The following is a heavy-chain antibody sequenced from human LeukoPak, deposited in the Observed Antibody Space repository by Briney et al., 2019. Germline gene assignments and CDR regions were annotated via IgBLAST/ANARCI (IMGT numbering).Heavy chain of an antibody. CDR3: AGRYKFGYYFDY. V-gene: IGHV4-30-2*01. D-gene: IGHD1-26*01. CDR2: IYHSGST. CDR1: GGSISSGGYS. Sequence: PSQTLSLTCAVSGGSISSGGYSWSWIRQPPGKGLEWIGYIYHSGSTYYNPSLKSRVIISVDTSKNQISLKVSSVTAADTAVYYCAGRYKFGYYFDYWGQGTLVTVSS. J-gene: IGHJ4*02.